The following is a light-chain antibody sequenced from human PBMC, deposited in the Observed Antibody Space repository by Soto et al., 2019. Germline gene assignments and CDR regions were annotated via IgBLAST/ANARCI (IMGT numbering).Light chain of an antibody. J-gene: IGKJ2*01. V-gene: IGKV3-20*01. CDR2: GAS. Sequence: EIVLTQSPGTLSLSPGERATLSCRASQSVSSSYLAWYQQNPGQAPRVLIYGASSRATGIPDRFSGSGSGTDFTLPISRLEPEDFAVYYCQQYGSSPPNTFGQGTKLEIK. CDR1: QSVSSSY. CDR3: QQYGSSPPNT.